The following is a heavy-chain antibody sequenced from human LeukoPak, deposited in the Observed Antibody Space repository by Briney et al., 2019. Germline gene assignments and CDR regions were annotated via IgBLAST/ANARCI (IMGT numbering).Heavy chain of an antibody. V-gene: IGHV4-59*08. CDR3: GAYDILTGSFDY. CDR2: IYYSGST. Sequence: SETLSLTCTVSGGSISSYYWSWIRQPPGKGLKWIGYIYYSGSTNYNPSLKSRVTISVDTSKNQFSLKLSSVTAADTAVYYCGAYDILTGSFDYWGQGTLVTVSS. J-gene: IGHJ4*02. CDR1: GGSISSYY. D-gene: IGHD3-9*01.